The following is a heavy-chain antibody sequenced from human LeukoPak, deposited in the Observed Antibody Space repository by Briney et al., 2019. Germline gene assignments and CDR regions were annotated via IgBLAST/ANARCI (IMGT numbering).Heavy chain of an antibody. CDR2: INPNSGGT. CDR3: ARGIVVVPAALGY. CDR1: GYTFTGYY. D-gene: IGHD2-2*01. Sequence: GASVKVSCKASGYTFTGYYMHWVRQAPGQGLEWMGWINPNSGGTNYAQEFQGRVTMTRDTSISTAYMELSRLRSDDTAVYYCARGIVVVPAALGYWGQGTLVTVSS. J-gene: IGHJ4*02. V-gene: IGHV1-2*02.